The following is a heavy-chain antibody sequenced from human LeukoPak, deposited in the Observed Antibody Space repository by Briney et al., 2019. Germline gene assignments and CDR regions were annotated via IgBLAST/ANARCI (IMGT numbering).Heavy chain of an antibody. V-gene: IGHV3-21*01. Sequence: GGSLRLSCAASGFTFSSYSMNWIRQAPGKGLEWVSSISSSSNYIYYADSVKGRFTISRDNAKNSLYLQMNSLRAEDTAVYYCAELGITMIGGVWGKGTTVTISS. CDR2: ISSSSNYI. CDR3: AELGITMIGGV. J-gene: IGHJ6*04. D-gene: IGHD3-10*02. CDR1: GFTFSSYS.